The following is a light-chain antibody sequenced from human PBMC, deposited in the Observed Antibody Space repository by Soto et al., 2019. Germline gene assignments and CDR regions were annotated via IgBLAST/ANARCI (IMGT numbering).Light chain of an antibody. CDR1: QSVSSSF. CDR2: GAS. J-gene: IGKJ5*01. Sequence: EIVFTQSPGTLSLSPGERATLSCRASQSVSSSFLAWYQQKVGQAPRLLIYGASSRATGIPDRFSGSGSGTDFTLTISRLEPEDFAVYYCQQYGSSPRTFGQGTRLEIK. V-gene: IGKV3-20*01. CDR3: QQYGSSPRT.